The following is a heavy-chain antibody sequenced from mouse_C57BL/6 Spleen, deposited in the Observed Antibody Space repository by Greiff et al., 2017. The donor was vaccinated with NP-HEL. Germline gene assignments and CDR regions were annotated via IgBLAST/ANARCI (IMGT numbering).Heavy chain of an antibody. Sequence: VQLQQSGAELVKPGASVKMSCKASGYTFTSYWITWVKQRPGQGLEWIGDIYPGSGSTNYNEKFKSKATLTVDTSSSTAYMQLSSLTSEDSAVYYCARLDALRREPYYAMDYWGQGTSVTVSS. J-gene: IGHJ4*01. D-gene: IGHD2-12*01. V-gene: IGHV1-55*01. CDR2: IYPGSGST. CDR1: GYTFTSYW. CDR3: ARLDALRREPYYAMDY.